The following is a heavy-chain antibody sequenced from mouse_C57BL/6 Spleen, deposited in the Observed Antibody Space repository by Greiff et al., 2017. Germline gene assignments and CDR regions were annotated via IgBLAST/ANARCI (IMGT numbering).Heavy chain of an antibody. J-gene: IGHJ2*01. CDR2: IYPGDGDT. Sequence: VQLVESGAELVKPGASVKISCTASGYAFSSYWMNWVKQRPGKGLEWLGQIYPGDGDTNYNSKFKGKATLTADKSSSTAYMQLSSLTSADSAVYCCARSGDYDDGYYSAYWGPGTTLPVSS. CDR3: ARSGDYDDGYYSAY. V-gene: IGHV1-80*01. CDR1: GYAFSSYW. D-gene: IGHD2-4*01.